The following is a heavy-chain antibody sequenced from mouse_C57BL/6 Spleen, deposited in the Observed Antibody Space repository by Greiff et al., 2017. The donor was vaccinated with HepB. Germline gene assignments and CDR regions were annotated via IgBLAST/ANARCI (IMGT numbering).Heavy chain of an antibody. J-gene: IGHJ2*01. CDR1: GYTFTDYY. V-gene: IGHV1-26*01. D-gene: IGHD2-4*01. CDR2: INPNNGGT. CDR3: AAGGYDYALDY. Sequence: VQLQQSGPELVKPGASVKISCKASGYTFTDYYMNWVKQSHGKSLEWIGDINPNNGGTSYNQKFKGKATLTVDKSSSTAYMELRSLTSEDSAVYYCAAGGYDYALDYWGQGTTLTVSS.